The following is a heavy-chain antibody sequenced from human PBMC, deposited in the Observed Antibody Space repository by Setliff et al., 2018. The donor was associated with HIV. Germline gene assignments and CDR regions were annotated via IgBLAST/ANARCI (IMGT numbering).Heavy chain of an antibody. J-gene: IGHJ4*02. CDR2: MNPNSGNT. V-gene: IGHV1-8*02. Sequence: ASVKVSCKASGYTFSNYDINWVRQATGQGLEWMAWMNPNSGNTGYAQKFQGRVTLTRDTSISTAYMELSSLRSEDTAVYYCARGPYYDSNGYSDLDYWGQGTLVTVSS. CDR1: GYTFSNYD. CDR3: ARGPYYDSNGYSDLDY. D-gene: IGHD3-22*01.